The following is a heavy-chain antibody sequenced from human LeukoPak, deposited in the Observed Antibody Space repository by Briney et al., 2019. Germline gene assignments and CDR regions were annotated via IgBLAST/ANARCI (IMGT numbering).Heavy chain of an antibody. CDR1: GGSISSYY. Sequence: SETLSLTCTVSGGSISSYYWSWIRQPPGKGLEWIGYIYYSGSTNYNPSLKSQVTISVDTSKNQFSLKLSSATAADTAVYYCAGGRTRAFDIWGQGTMVTVSS. J-gene: IGHJ3*02. D-gene: IGHD3-16*01. CDR2: IYYSGST. V-gene: IGHV4-59*01. CDR3: AGGRTRAFDI.